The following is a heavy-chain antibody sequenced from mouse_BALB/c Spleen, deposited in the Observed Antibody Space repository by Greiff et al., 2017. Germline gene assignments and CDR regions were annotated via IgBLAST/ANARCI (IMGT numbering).Heavy chain of an antibody. CDR2: IDPSDSET. CDR1: GYSFTSYW. D-gene: IGHD1-1*01. Sequence: QVQLQQSGPQLVRPGASVKISCKASGYSFTSYWMPWVKQRPGQGLEWIGMIDPSDSETRLNQKFKDKATLTVDKSSSTAYMQLSSPTSEDSAVYYCARATTVVADYWGQGTTLTVSS. J-gene: IGHJ2*01. CDR3: ARATTVVADY. V-gene: IGHV1S127*01.